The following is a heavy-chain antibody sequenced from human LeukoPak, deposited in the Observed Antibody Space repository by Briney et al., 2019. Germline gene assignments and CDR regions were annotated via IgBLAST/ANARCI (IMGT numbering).Heavy chain of an antibody. CDR2: IIPIFGTA. J-gene: IGHJ4*02. Sequence: SVKVSCKASGGTFSSYAISWVRQAPGQRLEWMGGIIPIFGTANYAQKFQGRVTITTDESTSTAYMELSSLRSEDTAVYYCARAPSYYDSSGYPDYWGQGTLVTVSS. CDR3: ARAPSYYDSSGYPDY. D-gene: IGHD3-22*01. CDR1: GGTFSSYA. V-gene: IGHV1-69*05.